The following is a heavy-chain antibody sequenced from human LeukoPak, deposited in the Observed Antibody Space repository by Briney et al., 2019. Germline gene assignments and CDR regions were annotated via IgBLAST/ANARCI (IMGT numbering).Heavy chain of an antibody. CDR1: GGSISSYY. D-gene: IGHD6-6*01. J-gene: IGHJ4*02. CDR2: IYYSGST. V-gene: IGHV4-59*01. CDR3: ARVTKIAARRLYYFDY. Sequence: SSETLSLTCTVSGGSISSYYWSWIRQPPGKGLEWIGYIYYSGSTNYNPSLKSRVTISVDTSKNQFSLKLSSVTAADTAVYYCARVTKIAARRLYYFDYWGQGTLVTVSS.